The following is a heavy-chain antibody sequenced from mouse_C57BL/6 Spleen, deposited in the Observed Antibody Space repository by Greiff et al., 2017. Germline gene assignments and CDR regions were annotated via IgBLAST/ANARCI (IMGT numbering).Heavy chain of an antibody. Sequence: EVHLVESGGDLVKPGGSLKLSCAASGFTFSSYGMSWVRQTPDKRLEWVATISSGGSYTYYPDSVKGRFTISRDNAKNTLYLQKSSLKSEDTAMSSCYRHNYGSRGDFGVWGTGTTVTVST. CDR1: GFTFSSYG. CDR2: ISSGGSYT. D-gene: IGHD1-1*01. CDR3: YRHNYGSRGDFGV. J-gene: IGHJ1*03. V-gene: IGHV5-6*01.